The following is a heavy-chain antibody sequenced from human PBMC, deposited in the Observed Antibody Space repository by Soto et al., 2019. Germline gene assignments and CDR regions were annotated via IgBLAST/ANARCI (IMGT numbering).Heavy chain of an antibody. CDR2: IYSGGST. CDR1: GFTVSSNY. J-gene: IGHJ4*02. D-gene: IGHD3-10*01. CDR3: ARDLRGANYYGSGSYGVYFDY. V-gene: IGHV3-66*01. Sequence: GGSLRLSCAASGFTVSSNYMSWVRQAPGKGLEWVSVIYSGGSTYYADSVKGRFTISRDNSKNTLYLQMNSLRAEDTAVYYCARDLRGANYYGSGSYGVYFDYWGQGTLVTVSS.